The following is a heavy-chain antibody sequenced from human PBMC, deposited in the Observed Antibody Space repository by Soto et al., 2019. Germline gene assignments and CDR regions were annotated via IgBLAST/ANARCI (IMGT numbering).Heavy chain of an antibody. CDR3: ARRGSLEWLLYPFDY. J-gene: IGHJ4*02. Sequence: GGSLRLSCAASGFTFSDYYMSWIRQAPGKGLEWVSYISSSGSTIYYADSVKGRFTISRDNAKNSLYLQMNSLRAEDTAVYYCARRGSLEWLLYPFDYWGQGTLVTVSS. CDR2: ISSSGSTI. D-gene: IGHD3-3*01. CDR1: GFTFSDYY. V-gene: IGHV3-11*01.